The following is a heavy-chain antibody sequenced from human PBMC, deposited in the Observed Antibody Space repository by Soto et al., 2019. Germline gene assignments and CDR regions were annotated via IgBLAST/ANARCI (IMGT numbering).Heavy chain of an antibody. V-gene: IGHV1-69*06. CDR2: IIPIFGTA. D-gene: IGHD2-8*01. J-gene: IGHJ4*02. CDR3: ARSLGYCTNGVCSFDY. Sequence: SVKVSCKASGGTFSSYAISWVRQAPGQGLEWMGGIIPIFGTANYAQKFQGRVTITADKSTSTAYMELSSLRSEDTAVYYCARSLGYCTNGVCSFDYWRQGTLVTVSS. CDR1: GGTFSSYA.